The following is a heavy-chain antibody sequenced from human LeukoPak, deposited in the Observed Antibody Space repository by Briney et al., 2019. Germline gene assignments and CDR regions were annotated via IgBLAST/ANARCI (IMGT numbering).Heavy chain of an antibody. CDR1: GYTFTGYY. CDR2: INPNGGGT. J-gene: IGHJ3*02. CDR3: ARGVTYYDILTGYYIGAFDI. D-gene: IGHD3-9*01. V-gene: IGHV1-2*02. Sequence: ASVKVSCMASGYTFTGYYMHWVRQAPGQGLEWMGWINPNGGGTNYAQKFQGRVTMTRDTSISTAYMELSRLRSDDTAVYYCARGVTYYDILTGYYIGAFDIWGQGTMVTVSS.